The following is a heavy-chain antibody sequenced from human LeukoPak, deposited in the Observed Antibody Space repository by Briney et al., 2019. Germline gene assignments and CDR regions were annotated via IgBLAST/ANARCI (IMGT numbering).Heavy chain of an antibody. J-gene: IGHJ6*02. CDR3: ARGHYDILTGPMDYYYYGMDV. Sequence: SETPSLTCTASGGSISSYYWSWIRQPPGKGLEWIGYIYYSGSTNYNPSLKSRVTISVDTSKNQFSLKLSSVTAADTAVYYCARGHYDILTGPMDYYYYGMDVWGQGTTVTVSS. CDR2: IYYSGST. D-gene: IGHD3-9*01. CDR1: GGSISSYY. V-gene: IGHV4-59*01.